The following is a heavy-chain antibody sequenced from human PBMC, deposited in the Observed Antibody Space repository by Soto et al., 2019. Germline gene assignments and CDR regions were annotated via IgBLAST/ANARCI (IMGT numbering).Heavy chain of an antibody. CDR1: GFTFSSYV. Sequence: EVQLLESGGDLVQPGGSLRLSCAASGFTFSSYVISWLRQAPGKGLEWVSSITAGGSNTFYADSVKGRFTITRDNSKNTLYLQMNGLRAEDTGVYYCEKRDILTGHGYYCDSLGQGTLVTVSS. CDR3: EKRDILTGHGYYCDS. CDR2: ITAGGSNT. D-gene: IGHD3-9*01. V-gene: IGHV3-23*01. J-gene: IGHJ4*02.